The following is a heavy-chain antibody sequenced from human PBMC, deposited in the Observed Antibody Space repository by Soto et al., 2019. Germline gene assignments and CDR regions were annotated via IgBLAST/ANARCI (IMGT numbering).Heavy chain of an antibody. CDR2: ISSTSRNI. V-gene: IGHV3-48*02. J-gene: IGHJ4*02. CDR1: GFTFRDYG. CDR3: ARAAPYGYDY. Sequence: EVQLVESGGGLVQPGGSLRLSCAASGFTFRDYGMNWVRQAPGRGLEWVAYISSTSRNIYNADSVKGRFTISRDNAKNSLYLQMNRLRDEDTAVYYCARAAPYGYDYWGQGTLVTVSS. D-gene: IGHD6-25*01.